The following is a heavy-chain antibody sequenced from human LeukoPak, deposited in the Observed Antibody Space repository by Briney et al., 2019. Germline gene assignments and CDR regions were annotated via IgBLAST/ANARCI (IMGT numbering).Heavy chain of an antibody. V-gene: IGHV3-49*04. CDR3: TRMGSGWYVRWFDP. J-gene: IGHJ5*02. Sequence: GGSLRLSCTASGFTFGDYAMSWVRQAPGKGLEWVGFIRSKAYGGTTEYAASVKGRFTISGDDSKSIAYLQMNSLKTEDTAVYYCTRMGSGWYVRWFDPWGQGTLVTVSS. D-gene: IGHD6-13*01. CDR1: GFTFGDYA. CDR2: IRSKAYGGTT.